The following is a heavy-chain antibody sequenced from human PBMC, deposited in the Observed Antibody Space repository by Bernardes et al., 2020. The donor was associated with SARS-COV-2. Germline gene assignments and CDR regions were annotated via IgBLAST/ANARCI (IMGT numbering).Heavy chain of an antibody. CDR2: ISGSGCSP. Sequence: GGSLRPSFAASGFTFSSYAMNWVRPAPGKGLEWVSAISGSGCSPYYPDSVKGRFTISRDNSKNTLYLQMNSLRAEDTAVYYCAKSMLLYYDFWSGYSQRGYYFDYWGQGTLVTVSS. V-gene: IGHV3-23*01. CDR1: GFTFSSYA. CDR3: AKSMLLYYDFWSGYSQRGYYFDY. D-gene: IGHD3-3*01. J-gene: IGHJ4*02.